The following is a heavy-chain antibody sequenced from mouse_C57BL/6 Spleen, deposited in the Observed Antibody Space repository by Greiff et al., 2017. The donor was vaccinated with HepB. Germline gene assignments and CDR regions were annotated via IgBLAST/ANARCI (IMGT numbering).Heavy chain of an antibody. CDR1: GYTFTSYW. J-gene: IGHJ2*01. CDR3: ARETTEVAH. D-gene: IGHD1-1*01. Sequence: QVQLQQPGAELVKPGASVKLSCKASGYTFTSYWMQWVNQRPGQGLEWIGEIDPSDSYTNYNQKFKGKATLTVDTSSSTAYMQLSSLTSEDSAVYYCARETTEVAHWGQGTTLTVSS. CDR2: IDPSDSYT. V-gene: IGHV1-50*01.